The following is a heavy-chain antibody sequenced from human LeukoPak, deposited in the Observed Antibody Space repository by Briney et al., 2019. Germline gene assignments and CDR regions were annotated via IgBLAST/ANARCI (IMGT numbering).Heavy chain of an antibody. D-gene: IGHD1-26*01. CDR1: GFAFSSFA. CDR2: ISESGGTT. CDR3: ARGGVGATTYVWFDP. V-gene: IGHV3-23*01. Sequence: PGGSLRLSCAASGFAFSSFAMTWVRQAPEKGLEWVSTISESGGTTYYADSVKGRFTISRDESKNTLYLQMNSLRSEDTAVYYCARGGVGATTYVWFDPWGQGTLVTVSS. J-gene: IGHJ5*02.